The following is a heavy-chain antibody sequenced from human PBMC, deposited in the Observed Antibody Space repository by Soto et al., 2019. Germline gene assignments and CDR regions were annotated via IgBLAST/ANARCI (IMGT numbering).Heavy chain of an antibody. CDR2: ISAYNGNT. Sequence: ASVKVYCKASGYTFTRYGISWVRLAPGQGPEWMGWISAYNGNTNYAQKFQGRVTVTTDTSTNTAYLELRSLRSDDTAVYYCARDRASTVTAYFDYWGQGTLVPSPQ. CDR1: GYTFTRYG. J-gene: IGHJ4*02. CDR3: ARDRASTVTAYFDY. D-gene: IGHD2-21*02. V-gene: IGHV1-18*01.